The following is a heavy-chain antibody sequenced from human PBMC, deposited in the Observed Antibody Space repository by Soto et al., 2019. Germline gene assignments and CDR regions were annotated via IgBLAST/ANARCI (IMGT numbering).Heavy chain of an antibody. CDR1: GFNFSKFG. V-gene: IGHV3-33*07. CDR2: ILYDGSQK. Sequence: QAHLVESGGRVVQPGMSLRLSCAASGFNFSKFGMYWVRQAPGKALEWVAVILYDGSQKYYADSVKGRFTISRDNSNHTLYLHMSRLRAEDTAVYYCAKEVWGLSTLGRPLDNWGHGTLVTVSS. CDR3: AKEVWGLSTLGRPLDN. D-gene: IGHD1-26*01. J-gene: IGHJ4*01.